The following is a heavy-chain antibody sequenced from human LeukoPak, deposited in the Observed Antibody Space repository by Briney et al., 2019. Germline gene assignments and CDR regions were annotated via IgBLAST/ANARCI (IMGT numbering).Heavy chain of an antibody. D-gene: IGHD3-22*01. V-gene: IGHV3-48*03. J-gene: IGHJ4*02. Sequence: PGGSLRLSCAASGFTFSSYEMNWVRQAPGKGLEWVSYISSSGSTIYYADSVKGRFTISRDNSKSTLYLQMNSLRAEDTAVYYCAKGFYDYYDSSGLDYWGQETLVTVSS. CDR1: GFTFSSYE. CDR2: ISSSGSTI. CDR3: AKGFYDYYDSSGLDY.